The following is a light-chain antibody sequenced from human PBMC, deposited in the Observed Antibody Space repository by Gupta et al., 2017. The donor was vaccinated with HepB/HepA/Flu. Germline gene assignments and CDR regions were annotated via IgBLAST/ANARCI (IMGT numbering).Light chain of an antibody. CDR3: CSYTGDLDV. V-gene: IGLV2-23*02. CDR1: NSDVGGYNL. J-gene: IGLJ1*01. Sequence: QSALTQPASVSGSPGQSIAISCTGTNSDVGGYNLVPWYQQYPGKAPKLMIYEVSKRPSGVSNRFSGSKSGNTASLTISGLQAEDEADYYCCSYTGDLDVFGTGTRVTVL. CDR2: EVS.